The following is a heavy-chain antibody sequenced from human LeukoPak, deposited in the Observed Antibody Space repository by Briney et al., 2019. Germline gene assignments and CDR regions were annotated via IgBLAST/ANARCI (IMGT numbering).Heavy chain of an antibody. V-gene: IGHV4-31*03. D-gene: IGHD6-13*01. J-gene: IGHJ3*02. CDR3: ARHRSAAGTFAFDI. CDR2: IYYSGST. CDR1: GGSISSGGYY. Sequence: SQTLSLTCTVSGGSISSGGYYWSWIRQHPGKGLEWIGYIYYSGSTYYNPSLKSRVTISVDTSKNQFSLKLSSVTAADTAVYYCARHRSAAGTFAFDIWGQGTMVTVSS.